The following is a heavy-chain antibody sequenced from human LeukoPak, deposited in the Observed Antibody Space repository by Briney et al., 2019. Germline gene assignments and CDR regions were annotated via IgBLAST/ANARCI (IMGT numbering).Heavy chain of an antibody. J-gene: IGHJ6*02. CDR1: GFTFSSYE. D-gene: IGHD5/OR15-5a*01. V-gene: IGHV3-48*03. CDR2: ISSSGSTI. CDR3: ARTWDLSRGYYGMDV. Sequence: GGSLRLSCAASGFTFSSYEMNWVRQAPGKGLEWVSYISSSGSTIFYADSVKGRFTISRDNAKNSLSLQMNSLRDEDTAVYYCARTWDLSRGYYGMDVWGQGTTVTVSS.